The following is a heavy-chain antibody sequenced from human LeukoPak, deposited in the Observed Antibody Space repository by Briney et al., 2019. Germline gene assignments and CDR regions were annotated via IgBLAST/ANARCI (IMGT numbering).Heavy chain of an antibody. Sequence: SGTLSLTCTVSGGSITSYYWNWIRQPPGKGLEWIGYIYYDGSTNYNPSLKSRVTMSVDTSRNQFSLKLTSVSAADTAVYYCARGYNWNYVGYWGQGILVTVSS. J-gene: IGHJ4*02. CDR1: GGSITSYY. CDR3: ARGYNWNYVGY. CDR2: IYYDGST. V-gene: IGHV4-59*01. D-gene: IGHD1-7*01.